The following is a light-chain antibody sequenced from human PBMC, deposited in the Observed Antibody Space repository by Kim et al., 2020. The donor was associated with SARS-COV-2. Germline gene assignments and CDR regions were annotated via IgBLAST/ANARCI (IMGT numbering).Light chain of an antibody. CDR3: QHYGSPGWT. CDR2: GVS. V-gene: IGKV3-20*01. Sequence: EIVLTQSPGTLSLSPGETGTLSCRASQSVSSSHLAWYQQRPGQAPRLLIHGVSNRATGIPDRFSGRASGTDFTLTISRLEPGDFAVYYCQHYGSPGWTFGQGTKVDIK. J-gene: IGKJ1*01. CDR1: QSVSSSH.